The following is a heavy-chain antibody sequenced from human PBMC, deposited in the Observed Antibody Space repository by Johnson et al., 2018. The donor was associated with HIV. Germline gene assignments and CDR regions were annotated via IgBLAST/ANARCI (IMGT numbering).Heavy chain of an antibody. CDR2: ISYDGSNK. D-gene: IGHD3-22*01. Sequence: VQLVESGGGVVQPWRSLRLSCAASGFTFTFYAMHWVRQAPGKGLEWVAVISYDGSNKYYADSVKGRFTISRDNSKNTLYLQMNSLRAEDTAVYYCAREGNYYDSSSHAFDIWGQGTMVTVSS. CDR3: AREGNYYDSSSHAFDI. V-gene: IGHV3-30-3*01. J-gene: IGHJ3*02. CDR1: GFTFTFYA.